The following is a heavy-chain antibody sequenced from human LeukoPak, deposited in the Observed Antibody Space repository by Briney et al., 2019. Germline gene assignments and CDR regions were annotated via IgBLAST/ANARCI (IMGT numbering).Heavy chain of an antibody. CDR3: ARGYSSSWAFDY. D-gene: IGHD6-13*01. V-gene: IGHV3-23*01. CDR2: ISGSGGST. CDR1: GFTFSSYA. J-gene: IGHJ4*02. Sequence: GGSLRLSCAASGFTFSSYAMSWVRQAPGKGLEWVSAISGSGGSTYYADSVKGRFTISRDNSKNTLYLQMNSLRADDTAVYYCARGYSSSWAFDYWGQGTLVTVSS.